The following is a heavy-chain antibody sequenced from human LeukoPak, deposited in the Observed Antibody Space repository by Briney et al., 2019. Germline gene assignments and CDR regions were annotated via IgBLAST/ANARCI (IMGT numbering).Heavy chain of an antibody. CDR2: IYYSGST. CDR3: ARAWTGVEYYFDY. V-gene: IGHV4-59*12. D-gene: IGHD3/OR15-3a*01. CDR1: GGSISSYY. J-gene: IGHJ4*02. Sequence: SETLSLTCAVSGGSISSYYWSWIRQPPGKGLEWIGYIYYSGSTNYNPSLKSRVTMSVDTSKNQFFLKLSSVTAADTAVYYCARAWTGVEYYFDYWGQGTLVTVSS.